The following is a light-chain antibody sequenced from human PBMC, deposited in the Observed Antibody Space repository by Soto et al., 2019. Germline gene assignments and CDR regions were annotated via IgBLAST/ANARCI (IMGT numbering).Light chain of an antibody. J-gene: IGKJ3*01. CDR1: QSISRS. CDR2: DAS. V-gene: IGKV1-5*01. CDR3: QQYNSYSLT. Sequence: DIQMTQSPSTLSASVGDRVTITCRASQSISRSLAWYQQKPGKAPTLLIYDASSFESGVPSRFGGSGFGTEFTLTISSLKLADFATYYCQQYNSYSLTFGPGTTVYIK.